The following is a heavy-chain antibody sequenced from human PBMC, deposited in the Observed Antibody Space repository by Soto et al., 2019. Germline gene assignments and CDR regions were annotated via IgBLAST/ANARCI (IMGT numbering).Heavy chain of an antibody. CDR3: AQYQMVYANWFDP. V-gene: IGHV1-69*06. D-gene: IGHD2-8*01. CDR2: IIPIFGTA. J-gene: IGHJ5*02. CDR1: VPTFSSYT. Sequence: SVKVSCKPSVPTFSSYTTSWVRQAPGQGLEWMGGIIPIFGTANYAQKFQGRVTITADKSTSTAYMELSSLRSVDTAVYYCAQYQMVYANWFDPWGQGTLVTVSS.